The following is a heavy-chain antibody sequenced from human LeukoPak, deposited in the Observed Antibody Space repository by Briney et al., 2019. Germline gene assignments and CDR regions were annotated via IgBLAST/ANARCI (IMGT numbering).Heavy chain of an antibody. CDR2: VYNSGDT. V-gene: IGHV4-59*12. D-gene: IGHD6-13*01. J-gene: IGHJ6*02. CDR3: ARGRSSGSSWYSSGYYYYGMDV. Sequence: PSETLSLTCTVSGGSTSSDYWSWIRQSPGKGLEWVGYVYNSGDTGKNPSLKSRVTILLDTSKNQCSLKLSSVTAADTAVYYCARGRSSGSSWYSSGYYYYGMDVWGQGTTVTVSS. CDR1: GGSTSSDY.